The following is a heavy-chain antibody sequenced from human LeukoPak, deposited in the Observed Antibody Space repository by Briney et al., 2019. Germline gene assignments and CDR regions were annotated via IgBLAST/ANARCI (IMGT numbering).Heavy chain of an antibody. V-gene: IGHV4-59*08. CDR1: GGSISKYY. J-gene: IGHJ6*02. Sequence: SETLSLTCTVSGGSISKYYWSWIRQPPGKGLEWIGYIYYSGSTNYNPSLKSRVTISIDTSKNQFSLKLSSVTAADTAVYYCAIHLGRTYGLDVWGQGTTVTVS. CDR3: AIHLGRTYGLDV. CDR2: IYYSGST. D-gene: IGHD3-16*01.